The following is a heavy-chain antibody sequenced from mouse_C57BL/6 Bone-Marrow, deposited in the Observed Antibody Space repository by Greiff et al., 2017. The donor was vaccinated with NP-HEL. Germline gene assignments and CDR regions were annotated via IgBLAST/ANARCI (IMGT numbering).Heavy chain of an antibody. CDR1: GYTFTSYW. J-gene: IGHJ2*01. V-gene: IGHV1-69*01. CDR2: IDPSDSYT. Sequence: VQLQQPGAELVMPGASVKLSCKASGYTFTSYWMHWVKQRPGQGLEWIGEIDPSDSYTNYNQKFKGKSTLTVDKSSSTAYMQLSSRTSEDSAVYYCARNYYGDYWGQGTTLTVSS. CDR3: ARNYYGDY.